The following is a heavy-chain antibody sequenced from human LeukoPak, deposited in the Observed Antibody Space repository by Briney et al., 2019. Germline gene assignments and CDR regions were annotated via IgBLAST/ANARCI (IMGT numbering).Heavy chain of an antibody. D-gene: IGHD3-22*01. CDR2: IYTSGST. J-gene: IGHJ4*02. CDR3: ARQVGDYYDSSSPFDY. CDR1: GGSISSYY. Sequence: SETLSLTCTVSGGSISSYYWSWIRQPPGKGLEWIGYIYTSGSTNYNPSLKSRVTISVDTSKNQFSLKLSSVTAADTAVYYCARQVGDYYDSSSPFDYWGQGTLVTVSP. V-gene: IGHV4-4*09.